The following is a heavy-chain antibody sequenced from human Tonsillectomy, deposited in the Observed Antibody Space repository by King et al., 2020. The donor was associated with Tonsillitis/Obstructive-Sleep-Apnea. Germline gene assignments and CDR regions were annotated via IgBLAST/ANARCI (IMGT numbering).Heavy chain of an antibody. Sequence: VQLVESGGGVVQPGRSLRLSCAASGFTFSSYGMHWVRQAPGKGLEWVAVIWYDGSNKYYADSVKGRFTISRDNSKNTLFLQMNSLRAEDTAVYYCARGDCNNTSCYLVEYWGQGTLVTVSS. D-gene: IGHD2-2*01. V-gene: IGHV3-33*01. CDR2: IWYDGSNK. CDR1: GFTFSSYG. J-gene: IGHJ4*02. CDR3: ARGDCNNTSCYLVEY.